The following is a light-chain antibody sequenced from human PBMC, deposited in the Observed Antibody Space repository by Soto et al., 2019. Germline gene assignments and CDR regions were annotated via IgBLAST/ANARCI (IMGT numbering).Light chain of an antibody. CDR2: KAS. CDR3: LHSSSPSRT. CDR1: QTISSW. Sequence: DIQMTQSPAAVSGSVGDRVTITCGASQTISSWLAWYQQKPGKTPNLLIYKASRLETGVPSRFSASGSGTEFTLTISSLQPDDFATYYCLHSSSPSRTFAHGTKADIK. V-gene: IGKV1-5*03. J-gene: IGKJ1*01.